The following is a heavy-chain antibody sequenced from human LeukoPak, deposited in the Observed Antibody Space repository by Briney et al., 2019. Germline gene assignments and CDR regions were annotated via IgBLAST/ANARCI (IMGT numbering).Heavy chain of an antibody. CDR1: GGSISSYY. CDR3: ARHDSYGINNGFDV. CDR2: IYYSGST. J-gene: IGHJ6*02. D-gene: IGHD3-10*01. Sequence: PSETLSLTCTVSGGSISSYYWNWIRQPPGKGLEWIGYIYYSGSTNYNPSLKSRVTISVDTSKNQFSLKLSSVTAADTAVYFCARHDSYGINNGFDVWGQGTTVTVSS. V-gene: IGHV4-59*01.